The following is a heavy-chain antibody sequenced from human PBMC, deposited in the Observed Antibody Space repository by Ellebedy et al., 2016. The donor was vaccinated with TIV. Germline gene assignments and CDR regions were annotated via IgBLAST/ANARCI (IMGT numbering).Heavy chain of an antibody. CDR3: ARDRMYYYDSSGSYQYYGMDV. D-gene: IGHD3-22*01. V-gene: IGHV4-31*03. J-gene: IGHJ6*02. CDR2: IYYSGNT. Sequence: SETLSLXXTVSGGSISSGGFYWSWIRQFPGKGLEWIGYIYYSGNTDYNPSLKSRVSISGDTSKNQFSLKLSSVTAADTAVYYCARDRMYYYDSSGSYQYYGMDVWGQGTTVTVSS. CDR1: GGSISSGGFY.